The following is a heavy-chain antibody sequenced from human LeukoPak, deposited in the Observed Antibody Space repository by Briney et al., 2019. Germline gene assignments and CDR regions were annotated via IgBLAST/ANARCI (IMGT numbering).Heavy chain of an antibody. J-gene: IGHJ4*02. D-gene: IGHD3-10*01. CDR3: ARFWFEEPQPPYDY. CDR2: ISSSDSTI. Sequence: PGGSLRLSCAASGFTFSSYEMNWVRQAPGKGLEWVSYISSSDSTIYYADSVKGRFTISRDNAKDSLYLQMNSLRAEDTAVYYCARFWFEEPQPPYDYWGQGTRVTVSS. CDR1: GFTFSSYE. V-gene: IGHV3-48*03.